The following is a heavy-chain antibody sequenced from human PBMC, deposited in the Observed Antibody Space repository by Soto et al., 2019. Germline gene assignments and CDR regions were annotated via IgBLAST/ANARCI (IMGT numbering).Heavy chain of an antibody. Sequence: QVQLVESGGGVVQPGRSLRLSCAASGFTFSSYGMHWVRQAPGKGLEWVAVIWYDGSNKYYADSVKGRFTISRDNSKNMLYLQMNSPRAEDTAVYYCARDGYCSGGSCYSVPVFDYWGQGTLVTVSS. CDR2: IWYDGSNK. V-gene: IGHV3-33*01. CDR3: ARDGYCSGGSCYSVPVFDY. D-gene: IGHD2-15*01. CDR1: GFTFSSYG. J-gene: IGHJ4*02.